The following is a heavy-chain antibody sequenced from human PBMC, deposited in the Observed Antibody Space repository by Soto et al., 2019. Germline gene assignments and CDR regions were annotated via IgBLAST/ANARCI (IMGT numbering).Heavy chain of an antibody. J-gene: IGHJ4*02. CDR2: IYYSGST. V-gene: IGHV4-31*03. D-gene: IGHD2-2*01. CDR1: GGSISSGCYY. Sequence: SETLSLTCTVSGGSISSGCYYWSWIRQHPGKGLEWIGYIYYSGSTYYNPSLKSRVTISVDTSKNQFSLKLSSVTAADTAVYYCARQYCSSTSCYVDYWGQGTLVTVSS. CDR3: ARQYCSSTSCYVDY.